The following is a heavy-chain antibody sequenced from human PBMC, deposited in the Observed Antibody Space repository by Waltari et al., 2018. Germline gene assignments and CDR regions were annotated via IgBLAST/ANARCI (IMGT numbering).Heavy chain of an antibody. D-gene: IGHD3-3*01. V-gene: IGHV3-48*03. CDR1: GFTFSSYE. CDR2: ISSSGSTI. CDR3: ARVRGYYDFWSGYQNDAFDI. J-gene: IGHJ3*02. Sequence: EVQLVESGGGLVQTGGSLRLSCAASGFTFSSYEMNWVRQAPGKGLEWVSYISSSGSTIYYADSVKGRFTISRDNAKNSLYLQMNSLRAEDTAVYYCARVRGYYDFWSGYQNDAFDIWGQGTMVTVSS.